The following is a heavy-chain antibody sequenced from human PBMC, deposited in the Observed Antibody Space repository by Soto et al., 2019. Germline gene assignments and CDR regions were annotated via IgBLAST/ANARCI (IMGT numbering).Heavy chain of an antibody. CDR1: GFSLSTGVG. Sequence: QITLKESGPTLVKPTQTLTLTCTFSGFSLSTGVGVGWIRQPPGKALECLALIYWVDDKRYSSSLKSRLAITKDPSKNHVVLIMTNMDPVDTATYYGAHKSYYGSGSLDYWGQGILVTVSS. D-gene: IGHD3-10*01. CDR3: AHKSYYGSGSLDY. CDR2: IYWVDDK. J-gene: IGHJ4*02. V-gene: IGHV2-5*02.